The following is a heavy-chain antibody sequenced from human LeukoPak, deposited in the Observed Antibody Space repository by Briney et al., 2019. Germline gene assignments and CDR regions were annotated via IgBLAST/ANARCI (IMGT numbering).Heavy chain of an antibody. J-gene: IGHJ3*02. CDR1: GFTFSSYG. CDR3: AREGSRLVIHAFDI. D-gene: IGHD2-21*01. Sequence: GGSLRLSCAASGFTFSSYGMSWVRQAPGKGLEWVSVISGSGGSTNYADSVKGRFTISRDNSKNTLYLQMNSLRTEDTAVYFCAREGSRLVIHAFDIWGQGTMVTVSS. V-gene: IGHV3-23*01. CDR2: ISGSGGST.